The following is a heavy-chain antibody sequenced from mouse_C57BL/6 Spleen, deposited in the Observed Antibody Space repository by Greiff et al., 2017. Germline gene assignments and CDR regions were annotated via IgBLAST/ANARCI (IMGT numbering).Heavy chain of an antibody. CDR3: ARDFDYYGSSYGYFDV. Sequence: VQLQQSGAELARPGASVKLSCKASGYTFTSYGISWVKQRTGQGLEWIGEIYPRSGNTYYNEKFKGKATLTADKSSSTAYMELRSLTSEDSAVYFCARDFDYYGSSYGYFDVWGTGTTVTVSS. D-gene: IGHD1-1*01. CDR1: GYTFTSYG. CDR2: IYPRSGNT. J-gene: IGHJ1*03. V-gene: IGHV1-81*01.